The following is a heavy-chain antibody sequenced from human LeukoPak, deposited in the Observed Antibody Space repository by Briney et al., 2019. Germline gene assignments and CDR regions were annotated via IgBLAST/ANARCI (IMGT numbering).Heavy chain of an antibody. CDR3: ARAETYCSRSTCFLY. V-gene: IGHV7-4-1*02. CDR2: INTNTGNP. J-gene: IGHJ4*02. Sequence: GASVKVSCKASEYTFTTYAINWVRQAPGQGLEWMGWINTNTGNPTYAQGFTGRFVFSLDTSVSTAYLQISSLRAGDTAVYYCARAETYCSRSTCFLYWGQGTLVTVSS. D-gene: IGHD2-15*01. CDR1: EYTFTTYA.